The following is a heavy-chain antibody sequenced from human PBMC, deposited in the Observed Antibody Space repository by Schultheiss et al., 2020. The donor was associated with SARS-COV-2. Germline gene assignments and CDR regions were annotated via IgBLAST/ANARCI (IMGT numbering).Heavy chain of an antibody. D-gene: IGHD3-16*01. Sequence: GGSLRLSCAASGFTFDDYAMHWVRQAPGKGLEWVSLISWDGGSTYYADSVKGRFTISRDNSKNSLYLQMNSLRAEDTAVYYCTRRLEDYVWGSYALHYGGMDVWGQGTTVTVSS. J-gene: IGHJ6*02. CDR1: GFTFDDYA. CDR3: TRRLEDYVWGSYALHYGGMDV. V-gene: IGHV3-43D*03. CDR2: ISWDGGST.